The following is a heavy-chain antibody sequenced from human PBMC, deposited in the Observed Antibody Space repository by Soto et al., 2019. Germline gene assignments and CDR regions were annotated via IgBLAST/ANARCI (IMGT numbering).Heavy chain of an antibody. CDR3: AKDNAGYSSGSSFFDY. CDR2: ISYDGSNQ. D-gene: IGHD6-25*01. Sequence: QVQLVESGGGVVQPGRSLRLSCAASGFTFSTFAMHWVRQAPGEGLEWVAVISYDGSNQYYAESLKGRFTIARDNSKNTLSLQMSSLRAEDTAVYYCAKDNAGYSSGSSFFDYWGQGTLVTVSS. J-gene: IGHJ4*02. V-gene: IGHV3-30*18. CDR1: GFTFSTFA.